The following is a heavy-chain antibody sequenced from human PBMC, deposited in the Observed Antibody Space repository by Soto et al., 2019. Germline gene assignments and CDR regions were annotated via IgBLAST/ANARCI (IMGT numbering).Heavy chain of an antibody. J-gene: IGHJ3*02. Sequence: QVHLVQSGAEVKKPGASMKISCTASGYTLTSHHVHWVWQAPGRGLEWMGSINPANGVAQYTERFQGRVTMTRDTPTNTVYMELRGRTSDDTAVFYCARGGGVGVPGASAFDIWGQGTMVTVSS. CDR2: INPANGVA. CDR3: ARGGGVGVPGASAFDI. D-gene: IGHD3-3*01. CDR1: GYTLTSHH. V-gene: IGHV1-2*02.